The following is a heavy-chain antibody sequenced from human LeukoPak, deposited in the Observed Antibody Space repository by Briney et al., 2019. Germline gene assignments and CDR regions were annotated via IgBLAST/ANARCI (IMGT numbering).Heavy chain of an antibody. CDR3: ARIGDSSGWYYYYYMDV. CDR1: GFTFSSYE. J-gene: IGHJ6*03. D-gene: IGHD6-19*01. Sequence: GGSLRLSCAASGFTFSSYEMNWVRQAPGKGLEWVSYISSSGSTIYYADSVKGRFIIPRDNAKNSLYLQMNSLRAEDTAVYYCARIGDSSGWYYYYYMDVWGKGTTVTISS. CDR2: ISSSGSTI. V-gene: IGHV3-48*03.